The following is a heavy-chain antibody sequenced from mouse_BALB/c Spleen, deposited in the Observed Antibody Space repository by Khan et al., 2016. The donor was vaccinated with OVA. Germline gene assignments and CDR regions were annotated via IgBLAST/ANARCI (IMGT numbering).Heavy chain of an antibody. CDR2: INPYTEEP. CDR3: ARPPYFSYVMVY. J-gene: IGHJ4*01. V-gene: IGHV9-3-1*01. Sequence: QIQLVQSGPELKKPGEPVKISCKASGYTFTNYGMNWVKQAPGKGLKWMGWINPYTEEPTYADDFKGRFAFSLETSASTAYLQINNLKNEDTATYFCARPPYFSYVMVYWGQGTSVTVSS. D-gene: IGHD2-10*01. CDR1: GYTFTNYG.